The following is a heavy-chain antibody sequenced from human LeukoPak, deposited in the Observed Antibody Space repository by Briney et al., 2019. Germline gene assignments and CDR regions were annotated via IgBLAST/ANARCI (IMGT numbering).Heavy chain of an antibody. CDR1: GFTFSSYG. CDR2: ISYDGSNK. Sequence: PGGSLRLSCAASGFTFSSYGMHWVRQAPGKGLEWVAVISYDGSNKYYADSVKGRFTISRDNSKNTLYLQMNSLRAEDTAVYYCAKVAIAVAPGDYFDYWGQGTLVTVSS. CDR3: AKVAIAVAPGDYFDY. V-gene: IGHV3-30*18. D-gene: IGHD6-19*01. J-gene: IGHJ4*02.